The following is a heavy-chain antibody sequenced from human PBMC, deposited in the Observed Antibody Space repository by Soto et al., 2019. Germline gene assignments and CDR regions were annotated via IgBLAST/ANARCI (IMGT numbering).Heavy chain of an antibody. V-gene: IGHV1-18*01. CDR3: TREVEWLLSQGAFDI. J-gene: IGHJ3*02. D-gene: IGHD3-3*01. Sequence: ASVKVSCKASGYTFTSYGISWVRQAPGQGLEWMGWISAYNGNTNYAQKLQGRVTMTTDTSTSTAYMELRSLRSDDTAVYYCTREVEWLLSQGAFDIWGQGTMVTVSS. CDR1: GYTFTSYG. CDR2: ISAYNGNT.